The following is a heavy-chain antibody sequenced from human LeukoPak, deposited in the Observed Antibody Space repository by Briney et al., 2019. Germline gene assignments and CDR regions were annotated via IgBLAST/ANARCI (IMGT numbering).Heavy chain of an antibody. CDR3: AKGVRITMVRGAFDI. CDR2: INWNGDST. CDR1: GFKFDDYG. V-gene: IGHV3-20*04. J-gene: IGHJ3*02. D-gene: IGHD3-10*01. Sequence: GGSLRLSCRGSGFKFDDYGVTWVRQAPGKGLEWGSDINWNGDSTGYAHSVRGRFTISRDNSKNSVYLQMNSLRAEDTALYYCAKGVRITMVRGAFDIWGQGTMVTVSS.